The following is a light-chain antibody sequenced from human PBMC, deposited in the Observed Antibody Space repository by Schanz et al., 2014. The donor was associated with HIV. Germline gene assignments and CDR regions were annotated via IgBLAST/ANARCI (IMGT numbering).Light chain of an antibody. V-gene: IGKV1-5*03. J-gene: IGKJ2*01. CDR3: QQSYSATPYT. Sequence: DIRMTQSPSTLSASVGDRVTITCRASQTLDRWLAWYQQKPGQAPKRLIYKASNLVTGVPSRFSGSGYGTHFTLTITSLQFDDFATYYCQQSYSATPYTFGQGTRLEIK. CDR2: KAS. CDR1: QTLDRW.